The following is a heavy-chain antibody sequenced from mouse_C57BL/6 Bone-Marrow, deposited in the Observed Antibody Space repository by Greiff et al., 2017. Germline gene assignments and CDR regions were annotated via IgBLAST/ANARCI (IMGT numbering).Heavy chain of an antibody. D-gene: IGHD1-1*01. V-gene: IGHV8-8*01. CDR1: GFSLSTFGMG. CDR2: IWWDDDK. CDR3: ARIGYYYGSRAMDY. J-gene: IGHJ4*01. Sequence: ATLKECGPGILQPSQTLSLTCSFSGFSLSTFGMGVGWIRQPSGKGLEWLAHIWWDDDKYYNPALKSRLTISKDTSKNHVFLKIANVETADTATYYCARIGYYYGSRAMDYWGQGTSVTVAS.